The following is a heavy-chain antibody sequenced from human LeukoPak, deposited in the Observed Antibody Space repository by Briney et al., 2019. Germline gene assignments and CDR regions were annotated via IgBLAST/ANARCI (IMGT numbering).Heavy chain of an antibody. CDR3: AMVVWGSYFDY. Sequence: PSETLSLTCAVYGGSFTAYYWSVIRQPPGKGLEWIGEINHSGSINYNPSLKSRVTTPVDTSKNQFSLKLSSVTAADTAVYYCAMVVWGSYFDYWGQGTLVTVSS. V-gene: IGHV4-34*01. CDR1: GGSFTAYY. J-gene: IGHJ4*02. CDR2: INHSGSI. D-gene: IGHD3-16*01.